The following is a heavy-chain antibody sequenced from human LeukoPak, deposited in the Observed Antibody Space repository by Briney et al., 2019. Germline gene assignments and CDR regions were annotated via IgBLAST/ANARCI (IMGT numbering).Heavy chain of an antibody. CDR1: GYTFTGYY. D-gene: IGHD5-24*01. J-gene: IGHJ4*02. CDR3: AREPLDGYNYVVDY. Sequence: ASVKVSCKASGYTFTGYYIHWVRQAPGQGLEWMGWINPNSGGTNYAQKFQGRVTMTRDTSISTAYMELSRLRSDDTAVYYCAREPLDGYNYVVDYWGQGTLVTVSS. CDR2: INPNSGGT. V-gene: IGHV1-2*02.